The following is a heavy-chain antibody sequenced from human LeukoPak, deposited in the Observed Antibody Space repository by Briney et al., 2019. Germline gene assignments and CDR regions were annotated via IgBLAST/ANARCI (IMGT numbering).Heavy chain of an antibody. V-gene: IGHV3-23*01. D-gene: IGHD1-26*01. CDR2: ISGSGGST. CDR3: ARDRGAFYYYMDV. CDR1: GFTFSSYA. J-gene: IGHJ6*03. Sequence: PGGSLRLSCAASGFTFSSYAMSWVRQAPGKGLEWVSAISGSGGSTYYADSVKGRFTISRDNSKNTLYLQMNSLRAEDTAVYYCARDRGAFYYYMDVWGKGTTVTVSS.